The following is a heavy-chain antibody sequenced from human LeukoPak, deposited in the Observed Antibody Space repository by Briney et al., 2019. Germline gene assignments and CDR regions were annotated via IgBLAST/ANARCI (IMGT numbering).Heavy chain of an antibody. J-gene: IGHJ4*02. CDR1: GFTFGSYM. D-gene: IGHD3-22*01. Sequence: PGGSLRLSCAASGFTFGSYMMTWVRQAPGRGLEWVSTISSNGGSTYYADSVKGRFTISRDNSKNTLYLQMNSLRAEDTAVYYCAREGSYDGTGYYYGYWGQGTLVTVSS. V-gene: IGHV3-23*01. CDR3: AREGSYDGTGYYYGY. CDR2: ISSNGGST.